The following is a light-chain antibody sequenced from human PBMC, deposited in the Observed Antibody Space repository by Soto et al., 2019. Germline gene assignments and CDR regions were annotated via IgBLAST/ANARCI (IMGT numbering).Light chain of an antibody. CDR1: SSDVGGYNY. J-gene: IGLJ3*02. V-gene: IGLV2-14*01. CDR2: EVS. CDR3: SSYTRSSTWV. Sequence: QSVLTQDATVSGSPGQSITISCTGTSSDVGGYNYVSWYQQHPGKAPKVMIYEVSNRPSGVSNRFSGSKSGNTASLTISGLQAEDEADYYCSSYTRSSTWVFGGGTKLTVL.